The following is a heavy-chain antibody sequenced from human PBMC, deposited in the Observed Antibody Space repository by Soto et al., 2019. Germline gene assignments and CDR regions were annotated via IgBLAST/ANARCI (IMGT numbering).Heavy chain of an antibody. CDR1: GFTFSTFG. CDR2: IWYDGSNE. Sequence: GGSLRLSCAASGFTFSTFGLHWVRQVPGKGLEWVAVIWYDGSNEYYADSVKGRFTISRDNSRNTLYLQMNSLRTGDTAVYYCARDTMAGNSNERGANYWGQGTLVTVSS. V-gene: IGHV3-33*01. J-gene: IGHJ4*02. CDR3: ARDTMAGNSNERGANY. D-gene: IGHD6-19*01.